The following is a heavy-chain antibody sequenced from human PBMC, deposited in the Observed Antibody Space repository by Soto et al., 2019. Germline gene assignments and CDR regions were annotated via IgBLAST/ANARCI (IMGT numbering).Heavy chain of an antibody. CDR3: AKGVSSSAWSASDS. CDR1: GFTLSSYA. V-gene: IGHV3-23*01. Sequence: EVQLLESGGGLVQPGGSLRLSCAASGFTLSSYAMTWVRQAPGKGLEWVSVISDSDNATYYAGSVKGRLTVSRDNSKNTLDLQLNSLRAEDTAVYYCAKGVSSSAWSASDSWGQGTLVTVSA. J-gene: IGHJ4*02. D-gene: IGHD6-19*01. CDR2: ISDSDNAT.